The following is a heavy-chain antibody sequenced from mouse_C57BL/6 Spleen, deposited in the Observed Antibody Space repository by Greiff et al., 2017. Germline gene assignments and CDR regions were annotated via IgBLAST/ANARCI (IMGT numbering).Heavy chain of an antibody. CDR1: GYTFTDYY. Sequence: QVQLQQSGAELVRPGASVKLSCKASGYTFTDYYINWVKQRPGQGLEWIARIYPGSGNTYYNEKFKGKATLTAEKSSSTAYMQLSSLTSEDSAVYFCAREDYGSSYVGAMDYWGQGTSVTVSS. V-gene: IGHV1-76*01. CDR2: IYPGSGNT. CDR3: AREDYGSSYVGAMDY. D-gene: IGHD1-1*01. J-gene: IGHJ4*01.